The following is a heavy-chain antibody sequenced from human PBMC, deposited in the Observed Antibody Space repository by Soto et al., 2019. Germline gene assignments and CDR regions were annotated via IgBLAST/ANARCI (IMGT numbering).Heavy chain of an antibody. V-gene: IGHV4-39*01. CDR1: GASINTSPYY. D-gene: IGHD2-2*01. CDR3: AKHKVEYANSGLDR. Sequence: QLQLQESGPGLVKPSETLSLTCSVSGASINTSPYYWGWIRQPPGGGLEWIGSVFSTGSTYYNPSLKGRATVSADASGNEVPLKVYSVAAADPPVYYCAKHKVEYANSGLDRWGQGTLVAVS. CDR2: VFSTGST. J-gene: IGHJ5*02.